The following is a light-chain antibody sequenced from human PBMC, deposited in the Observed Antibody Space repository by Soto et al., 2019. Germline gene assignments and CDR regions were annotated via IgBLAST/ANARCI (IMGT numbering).Light chain of an antibody. CDR2: DAS. CDR3: RQFGSSPRT. J-gene: IGKJ1*01. Sequence: EIVLTQSPGTLSLSPGERATLSCRASQSVSSYLAWYQQRPGQAPRLLIYDASSRAPGIPDRFSGSGSGTDFTLTISRLEPDDFAMYYCRQFGSSPRTFGQGTTVEIK. CDR1: QSVSSY. V-gene: IGKV3-20*01.